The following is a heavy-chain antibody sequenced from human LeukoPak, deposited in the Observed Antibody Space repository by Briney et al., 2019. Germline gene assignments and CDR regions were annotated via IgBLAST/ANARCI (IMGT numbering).Heavy chain of an antibody. D-gene: IGHD3-3*01. CDR1: GFTVSSKY. Sequence: PGGSLRLSCAASGFTVSSKYMSWVRQAPGKGMEWVSVLYSGGSKYYADSAKGRFTFSRENSKNTLSLQMKSRRAEDRAVDYCARSTFWSGFDVWGQGTTVTVSS. CDR2: LYSGGSK. J-gene: IGHJ6*02. V-gene: IGHV3-66*01. CDR3: ARSTFWSGFDV.